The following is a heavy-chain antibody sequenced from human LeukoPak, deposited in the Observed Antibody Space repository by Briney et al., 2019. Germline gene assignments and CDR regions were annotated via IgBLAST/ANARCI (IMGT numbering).Heavy chain of an antibody. CDR1: GFTFSSYA. CDR3: AKSADTYYDILTGYYTLYYFDY. CDR2: ISGSGGST. D-gene: IGHD3-9*01. Sequence: PGGSLRLSCAASGFTFSSYAMSWVRQAPGKGLEWVSAISGSGGSTYYADSVKGRFTISRDNSKNTLYLQMNSLRAEDTAVYYCAKSADTYYDILTGYYTLYYFDYWGQGTLVTVSS. J-gene: IGHJ4*02. V-gene: IGHV3-23*01.